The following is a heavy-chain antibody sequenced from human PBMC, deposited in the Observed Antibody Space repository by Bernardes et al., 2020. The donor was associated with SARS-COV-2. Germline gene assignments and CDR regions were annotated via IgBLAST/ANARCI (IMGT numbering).Heavy chain of an antibody. CDR2: LHNSGTT. Sequence: SETLSLTCSVSGGSISNYYWTWIRQPPGKGLEWIGYLHNSGTTNYNPSLKSRVTISGDTSRNQFTLKLKSVIPADTAVYYCASRLGLSGSWYFNGAFDIWGQGTVVTVSS. CDR1: GGSISNYY. CDR3: ASRLGLSGSWYFNGAFDI. D-gene: IGHD6-13*01. V-gene: IGHV4-59*01. J-gene: IGHJ3*02.